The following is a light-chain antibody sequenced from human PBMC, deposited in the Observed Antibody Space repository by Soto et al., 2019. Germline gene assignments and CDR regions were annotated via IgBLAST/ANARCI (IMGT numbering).Light chain of an antibody. V-gene: IGKV3-20*01. Sequence: EIVLTQSPGTLSLSPGERATLSCRASQSVRDSHLAWYQQKPGQAPSLLIYETSSRATRIPDRFRGSGSGTEFALTITRVEPEDVAMYFCQQYGSSPGTFGQGTKVEI. J-gene: IGKJ1*01. CDR2: ETS. CDR1: QSVRDSH. CDR3: QQYGSSPGT.